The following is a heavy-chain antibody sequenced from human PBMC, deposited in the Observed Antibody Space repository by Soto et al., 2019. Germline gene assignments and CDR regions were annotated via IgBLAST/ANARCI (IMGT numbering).Heavy chain of an antibody. J-gene: IGHJ4*02. D-gene: IGHD3-16*02. CDR3: ARARDYDYVWGSYRSDY. CDR1: GFTFSSYS. Sequence: EVQLVESGGGLVKPGGSLRLSCAASGFTFSSYSMNWVRQAPGKGLEWVSSISSSSSYIYYADSVKGRFTISRDNAKNSLYLQMNSLRAEDTAVYYCARARDYDYVWGSYRSDYWGQGTLVTVSS. V-gene: IGHV3-21*01. CDR2: ISSSSSYI.